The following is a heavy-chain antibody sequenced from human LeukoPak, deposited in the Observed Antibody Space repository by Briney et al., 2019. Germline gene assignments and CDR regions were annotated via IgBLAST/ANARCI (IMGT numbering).Heavy chain of an antibody. CDR3: AFRSVAGRGVDN. V-gene: IGHV3-74*01. D-gene: IGHD6-19*01. Sequence: TGGSLRLSCAASGIPFSKFWMPWVRQGPGKGLEWVSRIENDGRSSTYAASVKGRFTISRDNAKNMLYLQMNDLRVEDTAFYYCAFRSVAGRGVDNWGQGTLVTVSS. CDR2: IENDGRSS. J-gene: IGHJ4*02. CDR1: GIPFSKFW.